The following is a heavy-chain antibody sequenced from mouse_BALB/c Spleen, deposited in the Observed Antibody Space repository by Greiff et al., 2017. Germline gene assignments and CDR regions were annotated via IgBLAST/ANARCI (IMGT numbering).Heavy chain of an antibody. CDR2: IRLKSNNYAT. V-gene: IGHV6-6*02. CDR1: GFTFSNYW. D-gene: IGHD2-1*01. CDR3: TGYGNYYFDY. J-gene: IGHJ2*01. Sequence: EVKVEESGGGLVQPGGSMKLSCVASGFTFSNYWMNWVRQSPEKGLEWVAEIRLKSNNYATHYAESVKGRFTISRDDSKSSVYLQMNNLRAEDTGIYYCTGYGNYYFDYWGQGTTLTVSS.